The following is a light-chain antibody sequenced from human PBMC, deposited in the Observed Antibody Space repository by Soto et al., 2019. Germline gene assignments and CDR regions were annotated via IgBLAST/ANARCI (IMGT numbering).Light chain of an antibody. J-gene: IGLJ2*01. V-gene: IGLV2-8*01. Sequence: QSALTQPPSASGSPGQSVTISCTGTSSDVGRYNYVSWYQQHPGKAPKLMIYEVSKRPSGVPDRFSGSKSGNTASLTVSGLQAEDEADYYCSSYAGSNKVVFGGGTQLTVL. CDR3: SSYAGSNKVV. CDR2: EVS. CDR1: SSDVGRYNY.